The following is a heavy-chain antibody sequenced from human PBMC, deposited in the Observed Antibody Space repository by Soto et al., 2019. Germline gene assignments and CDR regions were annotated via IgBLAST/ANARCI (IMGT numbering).Heavy chain of an antibody. CDR3: ATEASHEYFDQ. CDR2: IIPMLDIV. Sequence: SVKVSCKASGDTFGTYPVSWVRQAPGQGLEWMGGIIPMLDIVHFAQTFEGRVTITADEFSNTVYMELSSLRSDDTAVYYCATEASHEYFDQWGQGTLGTVSS. CDR1: GDTFGTYP. V-gene: IGHV1-69*10. J-gene: IGHJ4*02.